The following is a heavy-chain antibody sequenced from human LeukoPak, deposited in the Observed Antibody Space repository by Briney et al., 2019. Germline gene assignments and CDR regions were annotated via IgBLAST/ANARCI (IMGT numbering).Heavy chain of an antibody. Sequence: GGSLRLSCAASGFTFSSYAMYWVRQAPGKGLEWVAVISYDGSNKYYADSVKGRFTISRDNSKNTLYLQMNSLRAEDTAVYYCARDPAAVAEDAFDIWGQGTMVTVSS. CDR1: GFTFSSYA. V-gene: IGHV3-30-3*01. J-gene: IGHJ3*02. D-gene: IGHD6-13*01. CDR3: ARDPAAVAEDAFDI. CDR2: ISYDGSNK.